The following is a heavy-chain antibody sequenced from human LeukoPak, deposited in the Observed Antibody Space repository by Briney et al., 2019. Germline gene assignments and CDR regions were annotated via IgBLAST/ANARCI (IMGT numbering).Heavy chain of an antibody. CDR1: GFTFSSYA. V-gene: IGHV3-23*01. D-gene: IGHD2-2*01. CDR3: AKVASLCTSTSCVRGGFDY. CDR2: LSGSGGNT. J-gene: IGHJ4*02. Sequence: GVSLRLSCTASGFTFSSYAMSWVRQAPGKGLEWVSALSGSGGNTYYADSVKGRFTISRDNSKNTLYLQMNSLRAEDTAKYYCAKVASLCTSTSCVRGGFDYWGQGTLVTVSS.